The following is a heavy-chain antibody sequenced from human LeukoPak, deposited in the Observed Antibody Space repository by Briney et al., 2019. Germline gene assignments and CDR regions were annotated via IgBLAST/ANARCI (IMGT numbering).Heavy chain of an antibody. CDR3: ATAVSVAGDS. CDR1: GFTFRTNW. J-gene: IGHJ5*01. CDR2: ISPDGSET. Sequence: PGGSLRLSCAASGFTFRTNWMSWFRQAPGKGLEWVAHISPDGSETYYVDSVKGRFTISRDDAETSLYLQMNSLRAEDTAVYYCATAVSVAGDSWGQGTLVTVSS. V-gene: IGHV3-7*01. D-gene: IGHD6-19*01.